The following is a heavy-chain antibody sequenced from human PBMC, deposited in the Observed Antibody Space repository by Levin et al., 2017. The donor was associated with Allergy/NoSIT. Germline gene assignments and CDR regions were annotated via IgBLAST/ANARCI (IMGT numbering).Heavy chain of an antibody. CDR1: GYTFSNYW. J-gene: IGHJ3*02. CDR2: IYPSDSDT. Sequence: RGESLKISCKGSGYTFSNYWIGWVRQMPGKGLEWMGIIYPSDSDTRYSPSFQGQVSISADKSISTAYLQWSSLKASDTAMYYCVKSSRLALRFDAFDIWGQGTKVTVSS. V-gene: IGHV5-51*01. D-gene: IGHD2-2*01. CDR3: VKSSRLALRFDAFDI.